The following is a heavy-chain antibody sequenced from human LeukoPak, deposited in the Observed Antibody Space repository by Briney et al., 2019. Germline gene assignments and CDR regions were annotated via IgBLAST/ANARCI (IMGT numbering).Heavy chain of an antibody. D-gene: IGHD6-6*01. CDR2: INHSGST. CDR1: GGPFSGYY. J-gene: IGHJ4*02. Sequence: KPSETLSLTCAVYGGPFSGYYWSWIRQPPGKGLEWIGEINHSGSTNYNPSLKSRVTISVDTSKNQFSLKLSSVTAADTAAYYCARGEQLVAVFDYWGQGTLVTVSS. CDR3: ARGEQLVAVFDY. V-gene: IGHV4-34*01.